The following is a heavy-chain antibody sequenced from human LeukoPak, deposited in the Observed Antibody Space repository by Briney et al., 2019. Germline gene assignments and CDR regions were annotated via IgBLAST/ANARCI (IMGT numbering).Heavy chain of an antibody. CDR3: ARHIRGALGPYFDY. Sequence: SETLSLTCTVSGGSISSYYWSWIRQPPGKGLEWIGYIYYSGNTNYNPSLKSRVSISVDTSKNQFSLKLSSVTAADTAMYYCARHIRGALGPYFDYWGQGTLVTVSS. D-gene: IGHD1-26*01. CDR2: IYYSGNT. CDR1: GGSISSYY. J-gene: IGHJ4*02. V-gene: IGHV4-59*08.